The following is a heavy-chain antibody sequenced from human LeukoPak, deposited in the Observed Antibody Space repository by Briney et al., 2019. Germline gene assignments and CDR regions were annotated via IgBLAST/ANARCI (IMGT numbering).Heavy chain of an antibody. CDR3: ARAAPLYYCYYYMDV. V-gene: IGHV1-8*01. CDR2: MNPNSGNT. J-gene: IGHJ6*03. Sequence: ASVKVSCKASGYTFTSYDINWVRQATGQGLEWMGWMNPNSGNTGYAQKFQGRVTTTRNTSISTAYMELSSLRSEDTAVYYCARAAPLYYCYYYMDVWGKGTTVTVSS. D-gene: IGHD2-15*01. CDR1: GYTFTSYD.